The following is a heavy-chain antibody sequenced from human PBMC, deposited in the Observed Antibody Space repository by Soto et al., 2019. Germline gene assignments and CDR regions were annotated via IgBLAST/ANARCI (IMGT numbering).Heavy chain of an antibody. Sequence: GGSLRLSCAASGFPFSSYWMHWVRQTPEEGLVWVSNVNSDGTDRRYADSLKGRFTISRDNAKNTLYLQMNSLRAEDTAVYYCARDTPGPGIDYWGQGALVTVSS. CDR2: VNSDGTDR. CDR1: GFPFSSYW. V-gene: IGHV3-74*01. J-gene: IGHJ4*02. D-gene: IGHD3-10*01. CDR3: ARDTPGPGIDY.